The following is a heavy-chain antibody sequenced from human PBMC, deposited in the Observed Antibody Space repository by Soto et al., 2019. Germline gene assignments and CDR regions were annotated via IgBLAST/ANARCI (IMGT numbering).Heavy chain of an antibody. CDR3: ARGGATMVRGVIIPDWYFDL. V-gene: IGHV3-7*01. CDR2: IKQDGSEK. Sequence: EVQLVESGGGLVQPGGSLRLSCAASGFTFSSYWMSWVRQAPGKGLEWEANIKQDGSEKYYVDSVKGRFTISRDNAKNSLYLQMNSLRAEDTAVYYCARGGATMVRGVIIPDWYFDLWGRGTLVTVSS. D-gene: IGHD3-10*01. J-gene: IGHJ2*01. CDR1: GFTFSSYW.